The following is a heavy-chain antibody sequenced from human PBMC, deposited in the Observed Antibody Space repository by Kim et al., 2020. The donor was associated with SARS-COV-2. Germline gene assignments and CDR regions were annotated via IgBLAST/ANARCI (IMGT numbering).Heavy chain of an antibody. CDR3: ARGLSSSWKIDY. CDR2: INHSGST. V-gene: IGHV4-34*01. J-gene: IGHJ4*02. D-gene: IGHD6-13*01. CDR1: GGSFSGYY. Sequence: SETLSLTCAVYGGSFSGYYWSWIRQPPGKGLEWIGEINHSGSTNYNPSLKSRVTISVDTSKNQFSLKLSSVTAADTAVYYCARGLSSSWKIDYWGQGTLV.